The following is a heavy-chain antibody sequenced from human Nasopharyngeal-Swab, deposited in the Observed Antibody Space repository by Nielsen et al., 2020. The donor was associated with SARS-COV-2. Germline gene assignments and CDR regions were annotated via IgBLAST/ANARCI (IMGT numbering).Heavy chain of an antibody. D-gene: IGHD6-6*01. Sequence: ASVKVSCKTSGYPFTDHGITWVRQAPGQGLEWMGWISVNNGNTNYAREFQGRVTLTTDTSTSTACMELRSLRFDDTAVYYCARKHSIASDYWGQGTPVTVSS. J-gene: IGHJ4*02. V-gene: IGHV1-18*04. CDR1: GYPFTDHG. CDR2: ISVNNGNT. CDR3: ARKHSIASDY.